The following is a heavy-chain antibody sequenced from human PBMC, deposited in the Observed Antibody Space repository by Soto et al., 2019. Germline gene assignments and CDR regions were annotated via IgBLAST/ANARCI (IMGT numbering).Heavy chain of an antibody. CDR3: TKAKNDYNWDNRPPFDY. D-gene: IGHD1-20*01. Sequence: GGSLRLSCEASGFTLRNYAMTWIRQAPGKGLEWVSLISANDVGTYYAESVKTRFTISTDQSRNTVYLQMDSLRADDTAIYYCTKAKNDYNWDNRPPFDYWGQGTLVTVSS. J-gene: IGHJ4*02. V-gene: IGHV3-23*01. CDR2: ISANDVGT. CDR1: GFTLRNYA.